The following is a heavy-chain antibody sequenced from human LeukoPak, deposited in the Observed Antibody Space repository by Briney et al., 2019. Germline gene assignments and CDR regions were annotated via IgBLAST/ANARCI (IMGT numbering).Heavy chain of an antibody. D-gene: IGHD1-14*01. Sequence: PGGSLILSCAASGFTFNSYVMHWVRQAPGKGLEWVALISFDGSNKYYADSVKGRFTISRDNSKNTLYLQMNSLRAEDTAVYYCARSRSDAFDIWGQGRMVTVSS. J-gene: IGHJ3*02. CDR3: ARSRSDAFDI. V-gene: IGHV3-30-3*01. CDR1: GFTFNSYV. CDR2: ISFDGSNK.